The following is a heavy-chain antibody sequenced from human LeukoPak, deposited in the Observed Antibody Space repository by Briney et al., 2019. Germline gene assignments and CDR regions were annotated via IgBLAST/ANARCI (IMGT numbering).Heavy chain of an antibody. Sequence: PSETLSLTCTVSGGSISSYDWSWIRQPPGKGLEWIGYSYNSGSTNYNPSLKSRVTISVDTSKNQFSLKLSSVTAADTAVYYCARLTYDFSGYYYFDYWGQGTLVTVYS. J-gene: IGHJ4*02. CDR3: ARLTYDFSGYYYFDY. CDR1: GGSISSYD. V-gene: IGHV4-59*01. CDR2: SYNSGST. D-gene: IGHD3-22*01.